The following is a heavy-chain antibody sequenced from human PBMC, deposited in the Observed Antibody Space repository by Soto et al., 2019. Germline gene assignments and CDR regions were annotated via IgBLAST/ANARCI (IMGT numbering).Heavy chain of an antibody. V-gene: IGHV4-31*03. CDR3: ARRGGLSYYYYYGMDV. CDR2: IYYSGST. J-gene: IGHJ6*02. Sequence: PSETLSLTCTVSGGSISSGGYYWSWIRQHPGKGLEWIGYIYYSGSTYYNPSLKSRVTISVDTSKNQFSLKLSSVTAADTAVYYCARRGGLSYYYYYGMDVWVQGTTVTVSS. D-gene: IGHD3-16*01. CDR1: GGSISSGGYY.